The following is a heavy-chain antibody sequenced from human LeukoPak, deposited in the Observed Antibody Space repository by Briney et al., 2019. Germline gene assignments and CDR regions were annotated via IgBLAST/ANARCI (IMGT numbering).Heavy chain of an antibody. Sequence: GGSLRLSCAASGFTFSNYGMHWVRQAPGKGLEWVALLVYDGFYKYYADSVKGRFTISRDSSKNTLYLQMNSLRAEDTALYYCAKHGYCSGISCFFDFWGQGTQVTVSS. CDR3: AKHGYCSGISCFFDF. D-gene: IGHD2-2*03. CDR1: GFTFSNYG. J-gene: IGHJ4*02. CDR2: LVYDGFYK. V-gene: IGHV3-30*18.